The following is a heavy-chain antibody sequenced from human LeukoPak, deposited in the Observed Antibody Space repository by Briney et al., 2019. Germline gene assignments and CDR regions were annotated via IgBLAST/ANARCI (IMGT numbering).Heavy chain of an antibody. CDR1: GGSMSSSTYY. J-gene: IGHJ3*02. Sequence: PSETLSLTCSVSGGSMSSSTYYWGWIRQPPGKGLEWTGSIHYSGNTYYNPSLKSRVTISVDTSKNQFSLKLSSVTAADTAVYYCARGKLEDQNAFDIWGQGTMVTVSS. CDR3: ARGKLEDQNAFDI. V-gene: IGHV4-39*01. D-gene: IGHD1-1*01. CDR2: IHYSGNT.